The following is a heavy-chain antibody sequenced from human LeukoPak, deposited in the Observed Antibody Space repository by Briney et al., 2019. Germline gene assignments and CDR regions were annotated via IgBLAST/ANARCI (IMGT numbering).Heavy chain of an antibody. J-gene: IGHJ3*02. CDR2: IYSGGNT. CDR3: ARDVGFIVGATPGAFDI. D-gene: IGHD1-26*01. CDR1: GFTVSSNY. Sequence: GGSLRLSCAASGFTVSSNYMTWVRQPPAKELEWVSVIYSGGNTYYADSVKGRFTTSRDNTKNTVYLQMNSLRADDTAVYYCARDVGFIVGATPGAFDIWGQGTMVTVSS. V-gene: IGHV3-66*01.